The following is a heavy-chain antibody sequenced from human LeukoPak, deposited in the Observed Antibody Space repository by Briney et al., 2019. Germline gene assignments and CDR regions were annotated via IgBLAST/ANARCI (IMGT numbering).Heavy chain of an antibody. CDR1: GFTFSDYY. Sequence: PGGSLRLSCAASGFTFSDYYMSWIRQAPGKGLEWVSYISSSGSTIYYADSVKGRFTISRDNAKNSLYLQMNSLRDEDAAVYYCARDSGFRESFWLPRYNWFDPWGQGTLVTVSS. V-gene: IGHV3-11*04. CDR3: ARDSGFRESFWLPRYNWFDP. CDR2: ISSSGSTI. J-gene: IGHJ5*02. D-gene: IGHD3-9*01.